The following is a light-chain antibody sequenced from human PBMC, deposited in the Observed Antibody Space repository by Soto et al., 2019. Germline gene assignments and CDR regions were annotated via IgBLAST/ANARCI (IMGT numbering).Light chain of an antibody. V-gene: IGKV2-30*01. CDR3: MQGTHWPWT. CDR1: QGLVYSNGDVF. J-gene: IGKJ1*01. Sequence: DVVMTQSPLSLPVTLGQPVSISCRSSQGLVYSNGDVFLNWFHQRPGQSPRRLIYMVSKRDSGVPDRFSGSGSGTDFTLRISRVEAEDVGVYYCMQGTHWPWTFGEGTTVEIK. CDR2: MVS.